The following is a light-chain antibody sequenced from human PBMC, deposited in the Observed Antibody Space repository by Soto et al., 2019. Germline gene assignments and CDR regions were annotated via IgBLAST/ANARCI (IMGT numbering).Light chain of an antibody. J-gene: IGKJ1*01. V-gene: IGKV3-11*01. CDR1: QYINTR. CDR3: HQRQSWPRT. Sequence: EIVLTQSPATLSSFPGDIVTLSCSASQYINTRLAWYQHRPGQAPRLLIYQTSIRAAGIPARFSASGTGTDFTLTISDVQPEDFAVYYCHQRQSWPRTFGQGTKVDI. CDR2: QTS.